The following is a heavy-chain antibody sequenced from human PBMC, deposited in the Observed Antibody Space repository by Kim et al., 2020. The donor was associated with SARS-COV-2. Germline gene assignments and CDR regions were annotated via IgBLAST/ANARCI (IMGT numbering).Heavy chain of an antibody. CDR1: GFTFTSSA. J-gene: IGHJ6*02. D-gene: IGHD3-22*01. V-gene: IGHV1-58*01. CDR3: AAFRPVPLPGPLSDRYYYDSSGYYLRDYYYGMDV. Sequence: SVKVSCKASGFTFTSSAVQRVRQARGQRLEWIGWIVVGSGNTNYAQKFQERVTITRDMSTSTAYMELSSLRSEDTAVYYCAAFRPVPLPGPLSDRYYYDSSGYYLRDYYYGMDVWGQGTTVTVSS. CDR2: IVVGSGNT.